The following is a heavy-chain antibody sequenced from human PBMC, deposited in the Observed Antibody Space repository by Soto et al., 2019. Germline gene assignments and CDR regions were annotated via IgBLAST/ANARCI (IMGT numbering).Heavy chain of an antibody. V-gene: IGHV4-39*01. Sequence: SEPLSLPGTVSGGSISSSSYYWGWIRQPPGKGLEWIGSIYYSGSTYYNPSLKSRVTISVDTSKNQFSLKLSSVTAADTAVYYCARTGIDFWSGYYTGWFDPWGQGTLVTVSS. J-gene: IGHJ5*02. CDR3: ARTGIDFWSGYYTGWFDP. D-gene: IGHD3-3*01. CDR1: GGSISSSSYY. CDR2: IYYSGST.